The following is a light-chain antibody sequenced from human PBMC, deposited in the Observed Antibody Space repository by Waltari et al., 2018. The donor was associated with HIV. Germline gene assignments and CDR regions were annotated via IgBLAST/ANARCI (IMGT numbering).Light chain of an antibody. J-gene: IGLJ3*02. CDR3: AVWDGSLSAWL. CDR2: RNN. CDR1: SSNIGNNF. V-gene: IGLV1-47*01. Sequence: QSVLTQSPSTSASPGQRVTISCSGTSSNIGNNFVSWYQRLPGTAPKLLIFRNNQRPSGVPDRVSGCKSDTSASLVISVLRSEDEAEYFCAVWDGSLSAWLFGGGTKVAVL.